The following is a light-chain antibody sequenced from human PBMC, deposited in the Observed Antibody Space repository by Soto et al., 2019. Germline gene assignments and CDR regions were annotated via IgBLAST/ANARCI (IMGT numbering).Light chain of an antibody. CDR2: GNS. Sequence: QSVLTQPPSVSGSPGQRVTISCTGSSSNIGAGYDVHWYQQHPGTAPKLLIYGNSNRPSGVPDRFSGSKSGTSASLAITGLQAEDDDDYYCQYYDSSLTRVFGGGTKLTVL. J-gene: IGLJ2*01. CDR3: QYYDSSLTRV. V-gene: IGLV1-40*01. CDR1: SSNIGAGYD.